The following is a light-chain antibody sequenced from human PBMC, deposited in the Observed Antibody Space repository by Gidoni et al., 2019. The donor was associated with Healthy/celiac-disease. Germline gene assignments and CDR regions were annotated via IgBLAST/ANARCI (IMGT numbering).Light chain of an antibody. Sequence: QSVLTQPPSASETPGQRVTISCSGSSPNIGSNYVYWYQQFPGTAPKPLIYRNNQRPSGVPDRFSGSKSGTSASLAISGLRSEDEADYYCAAWDDSLSGPLFGGGTKLTVL. CDR3: AAWDDSLSGPL. V-gene: IGLV1-47*01. CDR2: RNN. J-gene: IGLJ3*02. CDR1: SPNIGSNY.